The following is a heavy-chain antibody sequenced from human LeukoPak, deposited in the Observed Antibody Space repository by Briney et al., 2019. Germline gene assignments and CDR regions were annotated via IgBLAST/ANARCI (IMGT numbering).Heavy chain of an antibody. J-gene: IGHJ3*02. Sequence: GGSLRLSCAASGFTFSSYGMHWVRQAPGKGLEWVAVISYDGSNKYYADSVKGRFTISRDNSKNTLYLQMNSLRAEDTAVYYCARSAYYYDSSGYDAFDIWGQGTMVTVSS. CDR1: GFTFSSYG. CDR3: ARSAYYYDSSGYDAFDI. D-gene: IGHD3-22*01. CDR2: ISYDGSNK. V-gene: IGHV3-30*03.